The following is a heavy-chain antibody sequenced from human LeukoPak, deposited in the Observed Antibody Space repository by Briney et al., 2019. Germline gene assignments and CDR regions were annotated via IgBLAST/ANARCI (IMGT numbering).Heavy chain of an antibody. CDR3: ARDKRIGYLIFDGGYYGMDV. V-gene: IGHV3-21*06. CDR1: GFTFKIYR. Sequence: NPGGSLRLSCAASGFTFKIYRMNWVRQAPGGGRVWVSSISCSSNYRYLADSVNGRFTISRDNAKNSLYLQMNSLRAEDTAVYYCARDKRIGYLIFDGGYYGMDVWGQGTTVTVSS. CDR2: ISCSSNYR. D-gene: IGHD3-3*01. J-gene: IGHJ6*02.